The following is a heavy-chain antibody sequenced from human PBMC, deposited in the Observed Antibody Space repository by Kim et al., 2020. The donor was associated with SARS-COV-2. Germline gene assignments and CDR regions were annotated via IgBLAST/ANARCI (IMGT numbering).Heavy chain of an antibody. D-gene: IGHD3-16*02. J-gene: IGHJ5*02. CDR3: TRGVRT. CDR1: GNSISNNTAS. Sequence: SQTLSLTCAISGNSISNNTASWHWIRQSPSRGLVWLGKTYYRSKWYYDYAASVKGRITIIPDTPKNQLSLQLNSVTPEDTAVYYCTRGVRTWGQGTLVTVSS. CDR2: TYYRSKWYY. V-gene: IGHV6-1*01.